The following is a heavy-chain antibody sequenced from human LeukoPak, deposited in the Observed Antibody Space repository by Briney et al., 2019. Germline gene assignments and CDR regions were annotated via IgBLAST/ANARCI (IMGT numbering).Heavy chain of an antibody. D-gene: IGHD5-12*01. V-gene: IGHV1-2*02. CDR1: GYTFTGYY. CDR2: INPNSGGT. CDR3: ARVVWLRSYFDY. J-gene: IGHJ4*02. Sequence: ASVKVSCKASGYTFTGYYMHWVRQAPGQGLEWMGWINPNSGGTNYAQKFQDRVTMTRDTSISTAYMELSRLRSDDTAVYYCARVVWLRSYFDYWGQGTLVTVSS.